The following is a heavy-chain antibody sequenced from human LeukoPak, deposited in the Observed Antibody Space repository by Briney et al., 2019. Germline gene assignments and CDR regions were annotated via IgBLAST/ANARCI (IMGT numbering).Heavy chain of an antibody. J-gene: IGHJ4*02. CDR3: ARGDDYYDSSGYLDY. V-gene: IGHV4-59*12. Sequence: EASETLSLTCTVSGGSISSYYWSWIRQPPGKGLEWIGYIYHSGSTNYNPSLKSRVTISVDRSKNQFSLKLSSVTAADTAVYYCARGDDYYDSSGYLDYWGQGTLVTVSS. CDR2: IYHSGST. CDR1: GGSISSYY. D-gene: IGHD3-22*01.